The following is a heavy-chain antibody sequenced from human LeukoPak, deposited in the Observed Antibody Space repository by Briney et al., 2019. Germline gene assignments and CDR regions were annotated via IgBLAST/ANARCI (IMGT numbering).Heavy chain of an antibody. V-gene: IGHV3-66*01. D-gene: IGHD5-12*01. CDR3: ARGPSGYHNT. CDR2: IYGGGST. CDR1: GFTFSSYE. J-gene: IGHJ4*02. Sequence: GGSLRLSCAASGFTFSSYEMNWVRQAPGKGLEWVSLIYGGGSTYYADSVKGRFTISMYLQMNSLRAEDTAVYYCARGPSGYHNTGGQGTLVTVSS.